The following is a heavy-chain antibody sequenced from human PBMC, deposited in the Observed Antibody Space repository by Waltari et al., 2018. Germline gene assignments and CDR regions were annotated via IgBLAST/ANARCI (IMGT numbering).Heavy chain of an antibody. CDR1: GGSITSYY. V-gene: IGHV4-59*12. J-gene: IGHJ4*02. D-gene: IGHD2-15*01. CDR3: ARLGGGRNLLTDY. CDR2: IFYSGNA. Sequence: QVQLQESGPGLVRPSETLSLTCTVSGGSITSYYWSWIRQPPGKGLEWIGSIFYSGNANSNPSLTSRVTMSVDTSTNQFSLKLNSVTAADTAVYYCARLGGGRNLLTDYWGQGTLVTVSS.